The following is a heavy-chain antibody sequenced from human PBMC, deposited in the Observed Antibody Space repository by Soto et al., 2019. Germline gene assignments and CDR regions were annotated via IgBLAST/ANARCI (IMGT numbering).Heavy chain of an antibody. D-gene: IGHD3-3*01. CDR2: IIPIFGTA. CDR3: ARDKEAPSLITIFGVSRPPYYSSGMDV. J-gene: IGHJ6*02. Sequence: SVKVSCKASGGTFSSYAISWVRQAPGQGLEWMEGIIPIFGTANYAQKFQGRFTITADKSTSTAYMELSRLRSEDTAVYYCARDKEAPSLITIFGVSRPPYYSSGMDVWGQGTTVTV. CDR1: GGTFSSYA. V-gene: IGHV1-69*06.